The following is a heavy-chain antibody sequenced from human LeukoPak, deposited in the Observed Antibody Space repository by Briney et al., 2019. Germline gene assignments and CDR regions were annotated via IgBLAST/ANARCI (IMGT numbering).Heavy chain of an antibody. D-gene: IGHD2-2*01. CDR1: GYTFTGYY. J-gene: IGHJ5*02. CDR3: ASSSLSVVPAASWFDP. CDR2: INPNSGGT. Sequence: ASVKVSCKASGYTFTGYYMHWVRQAPGQGLEWMGWINPNSGGTNYAQKFQGRVTMTRDTPISTAYMELSRLRSDDTAVYYCASSSLSVVPAASWFDPWGQGTLVTVSS. V-gene: IGHV1-2*02.